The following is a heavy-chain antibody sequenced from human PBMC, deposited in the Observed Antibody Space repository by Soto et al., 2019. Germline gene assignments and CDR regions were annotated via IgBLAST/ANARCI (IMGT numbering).Heavy chain of an antibody. CDR1: GYSFTANS. D-gene: IGHD6-25*01. J-gene: IGHJ4*02. CDR3: AMQRSGVVY. V-gene: IGHV1-2*04. CDR2: INPNNGGT. Sequence: QVHLVQSGAEVKKPGASVRVSCKASGYSFTANSMHWVRQAPGEGLEWRGWINPNNGGTNYARKFQGWVTMTRDTSISTAYMDLTRLKSPDTAVYYCAMQRSGVVYWGQGTLVTFSS.